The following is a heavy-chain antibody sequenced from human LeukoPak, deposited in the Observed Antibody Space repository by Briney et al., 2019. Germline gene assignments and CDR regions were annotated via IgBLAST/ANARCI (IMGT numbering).Heavy chain of an antibody. Sequence: GGSLRLSCAASGFTFSSYSMNWVRQAPGKGLEWVSYISSSSSTIYYADSVKGRFTISRDNAKNSLYLQMNSLRAEDTAVYYCARLSTGRAFDIWGQGTMVTVSS. D-gene: IGHD3-10*01. J-gene: IGHJ3*02. CDR3: ARLSTGRAFDI. V-gene: IGHV3-48*01. CDR2: ISSSSSTI. CDR1: GFTFSSYS.